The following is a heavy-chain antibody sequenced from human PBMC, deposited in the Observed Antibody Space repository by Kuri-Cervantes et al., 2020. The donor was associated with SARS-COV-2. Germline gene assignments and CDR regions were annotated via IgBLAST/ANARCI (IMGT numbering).Heavy chain of an antibody. CDR3: AKDIPSGYSSGWYVPGADY. CDR2: IGTAGDT. Sequence: GESLKISCAASGFTFSSYDMHWVRQATGKGLEWVSAIGTAGDTYYPGSVKGRFTISRENAKNSLYLQMNSLRAEDTALYYCAKDIPSGYSSGWYVPGADYWGQGTLVTVSS. D-gene: IGHD6-19*01. CDR1: GFTFSSYD. V-gene: IGHV3-13*01. J-gene: IGHJ4*02.